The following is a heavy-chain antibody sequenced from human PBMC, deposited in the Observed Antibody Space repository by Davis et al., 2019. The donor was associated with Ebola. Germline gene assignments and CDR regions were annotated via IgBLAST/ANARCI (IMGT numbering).Heavy chain of an antibody. Sequence: SETLSLSCTPSGCTFSTYYWSWRRHLLPDARVWYWSTQYSVRSNYNPSLKSRVTISVDTSKNQFSLKLSSVTAADTAVYYCARHLTSHWGYYYGMDVWGQGTTVTVS. D-gene: IGHD7-27*01. V-gene: IGHV4-59*08. J-gene: IGHJ6*02. CDR3: ARHLTSHWGYYYGMDV. CDR1: GCTFSTYY. CDR2: TQYSVRS.